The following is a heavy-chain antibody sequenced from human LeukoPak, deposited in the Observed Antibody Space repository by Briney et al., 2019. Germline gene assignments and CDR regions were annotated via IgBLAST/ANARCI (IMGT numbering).Heavy chain of an antibody. V-gene: IGHV4-59*01. Sequence: PSETLSLTCTVSGGSISCYYWSWIRQPPGKGLEWIGYISYSGSTDCNPSLKSRVTISLDTSKNQFSLRLSSVTAADTAVYYCARETRLHSGSYSNDAFDIWGQGTMVTVSS. CDR3: ARETRLHSGSYSNDAFDI. CDR2: ISYSGST. J-gene: IGHJ3*02. D-gene: IGHD1-26*01. CDR1: GGSISCYY.